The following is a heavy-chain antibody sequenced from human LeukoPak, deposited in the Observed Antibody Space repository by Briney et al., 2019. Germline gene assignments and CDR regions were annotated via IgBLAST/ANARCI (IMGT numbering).Heavy chain of an antibody. D-gene: IGHD3-16*01. Sequence: QSGGSLRLSCGASGFTFSSYWMHWVRQAPGKGLVWVSRINNDGSSTSYADSVQGRFTISRDNAKNTLYLQMNTLQIDDTAVYYCTTENWGRGDYWGQGTLITVSS. CDR2: INNDGSST. J-gene: IGHJ4*02. CDR3: TTENWGRGDY. CDR1: GFTFSSYW. V-gene: IGHV3-74*01.